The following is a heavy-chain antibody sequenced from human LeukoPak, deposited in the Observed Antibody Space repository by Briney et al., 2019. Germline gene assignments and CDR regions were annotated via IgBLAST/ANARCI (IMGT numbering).Heavy chain of an antibody. CDR2: TYYRSKWYN. CDR1: GDSVSSNSAA. D-gene: IGHD3-16*02. Sequence: SQTLSLTCAISGDSVSSNSAAWNWIRQSPSRGLEWLGRTYYRSKWYNDYAVSVKSRITINPDTSKNQFSLQLNSVTPEDMAVYYCAREIMITFGGVIAPIDYWGQGTLVTVSS. V-gene: IGHV6-1*01. CDR3: AREIMITFGGVIAPIDY. J-gene: IGHJ4*02.